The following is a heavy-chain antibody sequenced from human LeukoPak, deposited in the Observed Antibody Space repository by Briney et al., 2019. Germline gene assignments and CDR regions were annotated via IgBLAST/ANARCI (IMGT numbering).Heavy chain of an antibody. V-gene: IGHV4-59*01. J-gene: IGHJ4*02. D-gene: IGHD3-22*01. CDR2: TYYSGNT. CDR3: TRGRAYYDSTGYYY. Sequence: PSETLSLTCTVSGSSMTNYYWTWIRQSPGKGLEWIGHTYYSGNTNYNPSLKSRVTISIDTSKNQFSLKLSSVTAADTAVYYCTRGRAYYDSTGYYYWGRGILVTVSS. CDR1: GSSMTNYY.